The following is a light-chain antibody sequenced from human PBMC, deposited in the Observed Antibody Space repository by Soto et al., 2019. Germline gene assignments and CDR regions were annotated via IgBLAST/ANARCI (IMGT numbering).Light chain of an antibody. Sequence: EIVLVQSSGTLSLSPGERATLSCRASQSLAGSYLAWYQQKPGQAPRLLIDGASTRATGTPDRFSGSGSGTDFTLTISRLEPEDFAVYYCQQYGTSPPLTFGGGTKVEMK. CDR3: QQYGTSPPLT. CDR1: QSLAGSY. V-gene: IGKV3-20*01. J-gene: IGKJ4*01. CDR2: GAS.